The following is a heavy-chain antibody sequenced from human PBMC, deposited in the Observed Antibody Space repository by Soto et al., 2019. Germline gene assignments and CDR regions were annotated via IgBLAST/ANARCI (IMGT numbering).Heavy chain of an antibody. CDR1: GHTLTIYS. J-gene: IGHJ4*02. D-gene: IGHD6-19*01. CDR2: GDPNKGNT. CDR3: ARDSLAVAGSFYDY. V-gene: IGHV1-3*01. Sequence: QVLLLQSGSQMNKPGDSVKVSCEASGHTLTIYSIHWLRQAPGPSLAWRGWGDPNKGNTRYSQTLSGRVSLTWDTSADIAFMELHSLRPEDTAVYYCARDSLAVAGSFYDYWGQGALVTVSS.